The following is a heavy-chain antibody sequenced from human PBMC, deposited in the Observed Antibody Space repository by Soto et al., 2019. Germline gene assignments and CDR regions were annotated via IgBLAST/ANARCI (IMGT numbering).Heavy chain of an antibody. J-gene: IGHJ4*02. CDR1: GFTFTSYG. Sequence: QVQLVESGGGVVQPGRSLRLSCAASGFTFTSYGMHWVRQAPGKGLEWVAIIWYDGSTKYYADSVKGRFTISRDNSKNTLNIKRNSLRGEDTAVYYFAREPDDSSWNLANWGKGPLVTVSS. D-gene: IGHD3-22*01. CDR3: AREPDDSSWNLAN. V-gene: IGHV3-33*01. CDR2: IWYDGSTK.